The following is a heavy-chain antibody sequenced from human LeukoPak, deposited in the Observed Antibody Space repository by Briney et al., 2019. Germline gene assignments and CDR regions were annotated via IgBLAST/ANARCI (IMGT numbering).Heavy chain of an antibody. CDR1: GFTFSSYS. CDR2: ISSSSYI. Sequence: GGSLRLSCAASGFTFSSYSMNWVRQAPGKGLEWVSCISSSSYIYYADSVKGRFTISRDNAKNSLYLQMNSLRAEDTAVYYCARDLLQWPQYFDYWGQGTLVTVSS. J-gene: IGHJ4*02. V-gene: IGHV3-21*01. D-gene: IGHD6-19*01. CDR3: ARDLLQWPQYFDY.